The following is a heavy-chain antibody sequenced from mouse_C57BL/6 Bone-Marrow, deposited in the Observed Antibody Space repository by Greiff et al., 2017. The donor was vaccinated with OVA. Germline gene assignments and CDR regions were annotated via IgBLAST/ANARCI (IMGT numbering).Heavy chain of an antibody. CDR2: IRLKSDNYAT. J-gene: IGHJ2*01. Sequence: EVMLVESGGGLVQPGGSMKLSCVASGFTFSNYWMNWVRQSPEKGLEWVAQIRLKSDNYATHYAESVKGRFTISRDDSKSSVYLQMNNLRAEDTGIYYCTDNYGYYFDYWGQGTTLTVSS. V-gene: IGHV6-3*01. CDR3: TDNYGYYFDY. D-gene: IGHD1-1*01. CDR1: GFTFSNYW.